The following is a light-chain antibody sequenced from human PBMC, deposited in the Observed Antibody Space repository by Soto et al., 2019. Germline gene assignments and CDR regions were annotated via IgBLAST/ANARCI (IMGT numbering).Light chain of an antibody. J-gene: IGKJ1*01. Sequence: DIQMTQSPSSLSASVGDRVTITCRASQSISNYLNWYQQKPGKAPELLIFAASSLQSGVPSRFSGRASGTDFTLTISSLQPEDFATYFCQQSYSTPRTFGQGTKVEI. CDR2: AAS. CDR1: QSISNY. V-gene: IGKV1-39*01. CDR3: QQSYSTPRT.